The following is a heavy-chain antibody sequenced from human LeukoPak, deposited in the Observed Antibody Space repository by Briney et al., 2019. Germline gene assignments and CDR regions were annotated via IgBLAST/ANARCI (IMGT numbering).Heavy chain of an antibody. D-gene: IGHD3-22*01. CDR3: ARGPVRYDSSGYYVTGGPDY. CDR2: VYYSGGT. V-gene: IGHV4-30-4*08. Sequence: SETLSLTCTVSGGSVGSDNYYWTWIRQPPGKGLEWIGYVYYSGGTYYNPSLKSRVTISVDTSKNQFSLKLSSVTAADTAVYYCARGPVRYDSSGYYVTGGPDYWGQGTLVTVSS. J-gene: IGHJ4*02. CDR1: GGSVGSDNYY.